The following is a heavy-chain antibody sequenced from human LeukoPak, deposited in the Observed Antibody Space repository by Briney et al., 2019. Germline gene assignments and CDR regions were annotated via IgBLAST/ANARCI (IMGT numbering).Heavy chain of an antibody. J-gene: IGHJ4*02. V-gene: IGHV4-4*07. Sequence: NPSETLSLTCTVSGGSINGYFCTWLRQSAGAGLECIGRIHTSGTTYYNLSLKSRVSMSVDTSNNKFSLRLNSVTAADTAVYYCARDPAGHGRYFDYWGQGALVTVSS. CDR3: ARDPAGHGRYFDY. D-gene: IGHD1-14*01. CDR2: IHTSGTT. CDR1: GGSINGYF.